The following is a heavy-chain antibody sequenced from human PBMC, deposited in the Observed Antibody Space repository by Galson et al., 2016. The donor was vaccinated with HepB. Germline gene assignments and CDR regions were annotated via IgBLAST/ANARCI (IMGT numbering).Heavy chain of an antibody. CDR3: ATYLGGIVRASDY. CDR2: VYYSGST. CDR1: GGSISSSHYY. Sequence: ETLSLTCTVSGGSISSSHYYCGWIRQPPGKGLEWIGNVYYSGSTYYNPSLKSRVTISVDTSKNQFSLKLTSVTAADTAVYYCATYLGGIVRASDYWGQGTLVTVSS. J-gene: IGHJ4*02. V-gene: IGHV4-39*01. D-gene: IGHD1-26*01.